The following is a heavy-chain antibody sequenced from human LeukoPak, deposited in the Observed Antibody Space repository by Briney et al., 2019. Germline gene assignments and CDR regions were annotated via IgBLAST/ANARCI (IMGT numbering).Heavy chain of an antibody. Sequence: PGGSLRLSCVASGFTFSDYYMSWIRQAPGKGLEWVSYISNSGSSIYYADSVKGRFTISRDNAKNSLYLQMNSLRAEDTALYYCAKVGYYYDSSGYYYEGYFDYWGQGTLVTVSS. CDR1: GFTFSDYY. V-gene: IGHV3-11*01. CDR3: AKVGYYYDSSGYYYEGYFDY. CDR2: ISNSGSSI. D-gene: IGHD3-22*01. J-gene: IGHJ4*02.